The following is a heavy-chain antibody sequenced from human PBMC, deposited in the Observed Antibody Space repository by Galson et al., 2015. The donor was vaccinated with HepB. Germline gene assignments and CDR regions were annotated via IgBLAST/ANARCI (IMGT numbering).Heavy chain of an antibody. Sequence: SLRLSCAASGFTFSSYAMSWVRQAPGKGLEWVSAISGSGGSTYYAGSVKGRFTISRDNSKNTLYLQMNSLRAEDTAVYYCAKDHPPYCSSTSCSEEYYFDYWGQGTLVTVSS. CDR3: AKDHPPYCSSTSCSEEYYFDY. CDR1: GFTFSSYA. J-gene: IGHJ4*02. CDR2: ISGSGGST. V-gene: IGHV3-23*01. D-gene: IGHD2-2*01.